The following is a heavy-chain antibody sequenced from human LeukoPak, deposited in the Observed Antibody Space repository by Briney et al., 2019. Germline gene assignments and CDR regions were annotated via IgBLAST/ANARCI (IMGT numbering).Heavy chain of an antibody. CDR2: INHSGST. Sequence: SETLSLTCAVYGGSFSGYHWSWIRQPPGKGLEWIGEINHSGSTNYNPSLKSRVTISVDTSKNQFSLKLSSVTAADTAVYYCARVYYYDAFDIWGQGTMVTVSS. V-gene: IGHV4-34*01. D-gene: IGHD3-22*01. CDR1: GGSFSGYH. J-gene: IGHJ3*02. CDR3: ARVYYYDAFDI.